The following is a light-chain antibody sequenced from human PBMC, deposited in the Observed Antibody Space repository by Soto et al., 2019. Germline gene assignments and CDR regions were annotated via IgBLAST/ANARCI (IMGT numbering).Light chain of an antibody. V-gene: IGKV3-15*01. CDR2: GAS. Sequence: EIVLTQSPGTLSSSPGERATLSRRASQGVSRKLAWYQHKPGQAPRLLIPGASTGATGIPARFSGSGSGTEFTLTISSLQSEDCAIYYCQQYHTWPITFGGGTKVDIK. CDR3: QQYHTWPIT. J-gene: IGKJ4*01. CDR1: QGVSRK.